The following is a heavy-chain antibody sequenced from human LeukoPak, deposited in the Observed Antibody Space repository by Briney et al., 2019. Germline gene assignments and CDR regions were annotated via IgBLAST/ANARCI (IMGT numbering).Heavy chain of an antibody. CDR3: GRTIAQYSNSWLYYFYGLDV. CDR1: GFTFGGYA. Sequence: GGSLRLSCTASGFTFGGYAMTWVRQAPGKGLEWVSSISGGSEDSYYADSVKGRFTISRDNSRSTLYLQMNSLRADDTAVYYCGRTIAQYSNSWLYYFYGLDVWGQGATVTVSS. J-gene: IGHJ6*02. V-gene: IGHV3-23*01. CDR2: ISGGSEDS. D-gene: IGHD6-13*01.